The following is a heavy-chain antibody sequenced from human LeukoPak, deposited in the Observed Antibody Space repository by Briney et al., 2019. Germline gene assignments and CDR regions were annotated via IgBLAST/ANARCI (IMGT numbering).Heavy chain of an antibody. CDR2: ISGSGGST. Sequence: GRSLRLSCTASGFTFGDYAMSWVRQAPGKGLEWVSAISGSGGSTYYADSVKGRFTISRDNSKNTLYLQMNSLRAEDTAVYYCAKAAGSGYYYGFDYWGQGTLVTVSS. D-gene: IGHD3-22*01. CDR1: GFTFGDYA. V-gene: IGHV3-23*01. CDR3: AKAAGSGYYYGFDY. J-gene: IGHJ4*02.